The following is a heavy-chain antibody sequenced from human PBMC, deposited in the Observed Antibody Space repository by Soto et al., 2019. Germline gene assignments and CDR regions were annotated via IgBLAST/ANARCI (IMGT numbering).Heavy chain of an antibody. CDR3: ARGGSSRAPFDY. Sequence: ASVKVSCKASGYTFTSYYRHWVRQAPGQGLEWMGIINPSGVSTSYAQKFQGRVTMTRDTSTSTVYMELSSLRSEDTAVYYCARGGSSRAPFDYWGQGTLVPFSS. CDR2: INPSGVST. D-gene: IGHD3-16*01. J-gene: IGHJ4*02. CDR1: GYTFTSYY. V-gene: IGHV1-46*01.